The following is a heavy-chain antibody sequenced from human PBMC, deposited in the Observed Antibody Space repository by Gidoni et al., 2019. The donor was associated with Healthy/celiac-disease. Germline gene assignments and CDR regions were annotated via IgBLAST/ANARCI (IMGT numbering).Heavy chain of an antibody. J-gene: IGHJ4*02. CDR3: AKDPAVVVPTGYFDY. D-gene: IGHD2-21*01. V-gene: IGHV3-23*01. CDR2: IRGSGGST. CDR1: GFTFNSYA. Sequence: EVQLLESGGGLVQPGGSLRLSCAASGFTFNSYAMSWVRQAPGKGLEWFSAIRGSGGSTYYADSVKGRFTISRDNSKNTLYLQMNSLSAEDTAVYYCAKDPAVVVPTGYFDYWGQGTLVTVSS.